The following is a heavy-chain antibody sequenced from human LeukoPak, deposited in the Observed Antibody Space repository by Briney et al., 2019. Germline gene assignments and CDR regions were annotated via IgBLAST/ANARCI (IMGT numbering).Heavy chain of an antibody. CDR2: INQDGSEK. Sequence: GGSLRLSCAASGFTFSSYWMSWVRQAPGQGLEWVANINQDGSEKYYVDSVKGRFTISRDNAKNSLYLQMNSLRAEDTAGYYCARDSITMIVVVINDYWHQGTLVSVSS. CDR3: ARDSITMIVVVINDY. J-gene: IGHJ4*02. CDR1: GFTFSSYW. D-gene: IGHD3-22*01. V-gene: IGHV3-7*01.